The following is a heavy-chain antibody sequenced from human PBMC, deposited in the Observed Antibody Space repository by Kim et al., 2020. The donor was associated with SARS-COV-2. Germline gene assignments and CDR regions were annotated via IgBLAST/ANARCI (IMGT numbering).Heavy chain of an antibody. D-gene: IGHD3-22*01. CDR2: ISGDGGST. CDR1: GFTFVDYA. Sequence: GGSLRLSCAASGFTFVDYAMHWVRQAPGQGLEWVSLISGDGGSTYYADSVKGRFTISRDNSKNSLYLQMNSLRTEDTALYYCAKHYYDSSGYSADAFDSWGQGTMVTVSS. V-gene: IGHV3-43*02. J-gene: IGHJ3*02. CDR3: AKHYYDSSGYSADAFDS.